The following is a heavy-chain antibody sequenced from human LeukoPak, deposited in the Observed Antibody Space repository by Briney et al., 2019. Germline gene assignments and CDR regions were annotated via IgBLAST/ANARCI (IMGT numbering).Heavy chain of an antibody. Sequence: SETLSLTCTVSSGSVNSYYWSWIRQPPGKGLEWIGYIYYSGSTNYNPSLKSRVTISVDTSKNQFSLKLSSVTAADTAVYYCARGSKYQFDPWGQGTLVTVSS. J-gene: IGHJ5*02. D-gene: IGHD2-2*01. CDR1: SGSVNSYY. CDR2: IYYSGST. V-gene: IGHV4-59*02. CDR3: ARGSKYQFDP.